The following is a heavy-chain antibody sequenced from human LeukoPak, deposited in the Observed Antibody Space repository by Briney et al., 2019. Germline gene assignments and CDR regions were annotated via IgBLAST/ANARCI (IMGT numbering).Heavy chain of an antibody. V-gene: IGHV4-59*08. CDR2: IYYSGST. D-gene: IGHD5-18*01. CDR1: GGSISSYY. Sequence: SETLSLTCTVSGGSISSYYWSWIRRPPGKGLEWIGYIYYSGSTNYNPSLKSRVTISVDTSKNQFSLKLSSVTAADTAVYYCARQRSDTTMGLIDYWGQGTLVTVSS. J-gene: IGHJ4*02. CDR3: ARQRSDTTMGLIDY.